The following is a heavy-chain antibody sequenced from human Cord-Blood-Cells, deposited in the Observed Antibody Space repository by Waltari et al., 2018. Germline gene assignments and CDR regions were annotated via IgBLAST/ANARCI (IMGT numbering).Heavy chain of an antibody. CDR2: IYSGGST. CDR3: ARAPYSSSFAFDI. V-gene: IGHV3-53*01. D-gene: IGHD6-6*01. CDR1: GFPVSSHY. J-gene: IGHJ3*02. Sequence: EVQLVESGGGLIQPGGSLRLSCAASGFPVSSHYMTWARQAPGKGLEWVSVIYSGGSTYYADSVKGRFTISRDNSKNTLYLQMNSLRAEDTAVYYCARAPYSSSFAFDIWGQGTMVTVSS.